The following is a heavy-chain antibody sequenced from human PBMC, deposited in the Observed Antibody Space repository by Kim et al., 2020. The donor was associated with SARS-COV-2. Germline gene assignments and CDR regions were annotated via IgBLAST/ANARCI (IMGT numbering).Heavy chain of an antibody. J-gene: IGHJ4*02. CDR3: AIFGGYCSSTSCYATFDY. CDR1: GYTFTGYY. Sequence: ASVKVSCKASGYTFTGYYMHWVRQAPGQGLEWMGWINPNSGGTNYAQKFQGRVTMTRDTSISTAYMELSRLRSDDTAVYYCAIFGGYCSSTSCYATFDYWGQGTLVTVSS. V-gene: IGHV1-2*02. D-gene: IGHD2-2*01. CDR2: INPNSGGT.